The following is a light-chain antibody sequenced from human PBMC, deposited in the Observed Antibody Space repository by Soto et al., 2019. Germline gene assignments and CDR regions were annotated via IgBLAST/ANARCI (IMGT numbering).Light chain of an antibody. Sequence: QLVLTQSPSASASLGASVTVTCTLSSGHSSNAVAWHQQQPEKGPRYLMRLNSDGSHSKGDGIPDRFTGSSSGADSYLTISSLQSEDEADYYCQTWGTGIVVFGGGTKLTVL. CDR1: SGHSSNA. CDR3: QTWGTGIVV. V-gene: IGLV4-69*01. J-gene: IGLJ3*02. CDR2: LNSDGSH.